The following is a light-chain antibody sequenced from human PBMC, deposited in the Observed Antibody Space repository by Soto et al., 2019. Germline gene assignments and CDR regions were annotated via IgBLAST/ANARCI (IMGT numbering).Light chain of an antibody. CDR2: KAS. CDR1: QHIRDF. V-gene: IGKV1-5*03. Sequence: IQMTQSPSMVSASVGDKVIITCRASQHIRDFLAWYQQRPGKAPELLIYKASHLQTGVPSRFSGTGFGAVFILIFTSLQHDDLASYYCQHYGQYPWTFGQGTKVEV. CDR3: QHYGQYPWT. J-gene: IGKJ1*01.